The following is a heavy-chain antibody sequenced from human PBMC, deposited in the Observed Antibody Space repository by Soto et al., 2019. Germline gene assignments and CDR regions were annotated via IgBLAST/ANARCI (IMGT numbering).Heavy chain of an antibody. V-gene: IGHV1-3*01. CDR3: ARDRGPSSGYYLFDY. CDR2: INAGNGNT. D-gene: IGHD3-22*01. Sequence: ASVKVSCKASGYTFTSYAMHWVRQAPGQRLEWMGWINAGNGNTKYSQKFQGRVTITRDTSASTAYMELSSLRSEDTAVYYCARDRGPSSGYYLFDYWGQGTLITVSS. CDR1: GYTFTSYA. J-gene: IGHJ4*02.